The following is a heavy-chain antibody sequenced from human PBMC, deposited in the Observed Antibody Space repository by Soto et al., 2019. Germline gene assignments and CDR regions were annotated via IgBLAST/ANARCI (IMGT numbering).Heavy chain of an antibody. Sequence: QVQLVQSGAEVTKPGASVKVSCKASGYTFISYGISWVRQAPGQGLEWMGWISAYNGNTNYAHNVQGRVSMTTDTSTNTAYMELRSLRSDDTAMYYCARITDQYTSRCYQYGMDVWGQGTTVTVSS. J-gene: IGHJ6*02. V-gene: IGHV1-18*01. CDR3: ARITDQYTSRCYQYGMDV. CDR2: ISAYNGNT. D-gene: IGHD6-19*01. CDR1: GYTFISYG.